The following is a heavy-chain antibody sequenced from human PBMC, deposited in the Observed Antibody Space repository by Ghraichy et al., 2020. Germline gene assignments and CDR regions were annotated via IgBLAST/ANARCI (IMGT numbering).Heavy chain of an antibody. J-gene: IGHJ4*02. D-gene: IGHD2-21*01. CDR1: GGSISSFH. Sequence: SETLSLTCTVSGGSISSFHWSWIRQPPGKGLKWIGYIYYSGNTNYDPSLKSRVTISMDTSKNQISLKLSSVTAADTAIYFCAASLYSPGPFDYWGQGTLVTVSS. V-gene: IGHV4-59*01. CDR3: AASLYSPGPFDY. CDR2: IYYSGNT.